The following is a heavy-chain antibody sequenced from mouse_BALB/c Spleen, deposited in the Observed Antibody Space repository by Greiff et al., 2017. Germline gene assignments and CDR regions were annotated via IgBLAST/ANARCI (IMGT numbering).Heavy chain of an antibody. CDR2: ISDGGSYT. J-gene: IGHJ3*01. Sequence: EVKVVESGGGLVKPGGSLKLSCAASGFTFSDYYMYWVRQTPEKRLEWVATISDGGSYTYYPDSVKGRFTISRDNAKNNLYLQMSSLKSEDTAMYYCARDYGNYVGFAYWGQGTLVTVSA. V-gene: IGHV5-4*02. CDR3: ARDYGNYVGFAY. D-gene: IGHD2-1*01. CDR1: GFTFSDYY.